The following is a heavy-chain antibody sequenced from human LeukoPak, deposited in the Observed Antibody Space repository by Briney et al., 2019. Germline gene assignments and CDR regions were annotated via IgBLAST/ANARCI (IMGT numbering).Heavy chain of an antibody. V-gene: IGHV3-9*01. D-gene: IGHD3-3*01. CDR2: ISWNSGSI. CDR1: GFTFDDYA. J-gene: IGHJ4*02. Sequence: GGSLRLSCAASGFTFDDYAMHWVRQAPGKGLEWVSGISWNSGSIGYADSVKGRFTISRDISKNTLYLQMDSLRAEDTAAYYCARGKDHDFWNPFDHWGQGTLATVSS. CDR3: ARGKDHDFWNPFDH.